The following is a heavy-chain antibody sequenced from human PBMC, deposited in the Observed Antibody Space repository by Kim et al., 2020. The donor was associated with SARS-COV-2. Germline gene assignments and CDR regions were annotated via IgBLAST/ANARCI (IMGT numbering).Heavy chain of an antibody. CDR2: INYSGST. Sequence: SETLSLTCTVSGGSISSYYWSWIRQPPGKGLEWIGYINYSGSTNYNPSLKSRVTISVDTSKNQFSLKLSSVTAADTAVYYCARCSSGGYSNDYWGLGTLV. V-gene: IGHV4-59*08. CDR1: GGSISSYY. J-gene: IGHJ4*02. D-gene: IGHD2-2*01. CDR3: ARCSSGGYSNDY.